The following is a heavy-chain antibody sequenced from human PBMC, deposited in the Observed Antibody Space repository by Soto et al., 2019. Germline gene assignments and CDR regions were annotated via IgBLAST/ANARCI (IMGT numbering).Heavy chain of an antibody. CDR2: MNPNSGNT. V-gene: IGHV1-8*01. CDR3: ARGSDLAVAGINDY. CDR1: GYTFTSYD. Sequence: VASVKVSCKASGYTFTSYDINWVRQATGQGLEWMGWMNPNSGNTGYAQKFQGRVTMTRNTSISTAYMELSSLRSEDTAVYYCARGSDLAVAGINDYWGQGTLVTVSS. D-gene: IGHD6-19*01. J-gene: IGHJ4*02.